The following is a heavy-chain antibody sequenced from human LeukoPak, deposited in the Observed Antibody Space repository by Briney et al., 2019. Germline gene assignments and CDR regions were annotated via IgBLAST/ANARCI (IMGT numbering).Heavy chain of an antibody. D-gene: IGHD3-22*01. J-gene: IGHJ4*02. CDR3: TRGTYYYDSSGYRDY. CDR2: ISSSSSTI. CDR1: GFTFSSYS. Sequence: GGSLRLSCAASGFTFSSYSMNWVRQAPGKGLEWVSYISSSSSTIHYADSVKGRFTISRDNAKNSLYLQMNSLRDEDTAVYYCTRGTYYYDSSGYRDYWGQGTLVTVSS. V-gene: IGHV3-48*02.